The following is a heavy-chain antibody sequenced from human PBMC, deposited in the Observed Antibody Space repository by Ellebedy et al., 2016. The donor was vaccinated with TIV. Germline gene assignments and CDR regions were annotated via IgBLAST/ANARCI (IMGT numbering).Heavy chain of an antibody. CDR1: GAPFSGFY. V-gene: IGHV4-34*01. CDR3: ARTGCRGGSCYDY. D-gene: IGHD2-15*01. Sequence: MPSETLSLTCAVNGAPFSGFYWSWIRQPPGMGLEWIGEINYSGTTNFNPSLKSRVTLSADPSKSQVSLKLSAVTAADTAVYYCARTGCRGGSCYDYWGQGTLVTVSS. J-gene: IGHJ4*02. CDR2: INYSGTT.